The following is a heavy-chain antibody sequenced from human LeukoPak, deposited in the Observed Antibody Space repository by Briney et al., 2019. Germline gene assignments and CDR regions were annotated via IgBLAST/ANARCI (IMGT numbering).Heavy chain of an antibody. Sequence: PGGSLRLSCAASGFTFEDYATHWVRQSPGKGLEWVSSISWNSFSIGYGDSVKGRFTISRDNAKNSLYLQMNSLRAEDTALYYCAKAPSAIASGSAAFDIWGQGTMVTVSS. CDR3: AKAPSAIASGSAAFDI. D-gene: IGHD1-26*01. CDR1: GFTFEDYA. CDR2: ISWNSFSI. V-gene: IGHV3-9*01. J-gene: IGHJ3*02.